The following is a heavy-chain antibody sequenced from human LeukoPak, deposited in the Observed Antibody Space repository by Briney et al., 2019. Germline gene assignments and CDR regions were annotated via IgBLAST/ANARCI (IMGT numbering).Heavy chain of an antibody. CDR2: INWNGGST. Sequence: GGSLRLSCAASGFTFSNAWMSWVRQAPGKGLEWVSGINWNGGSTGYADSVKGRFTISRDNAKNSLYLQMNSLRAEDTALYYCARRIISSSYSFDYWGQGTLVTVSS. D-gene: IGHD6-13*01. V-gene: IGHV3-20*04. J-gene: IGHJ4*02. CDR1: GFTFSNAW. CDR3: ARRIISSSYSFDY.